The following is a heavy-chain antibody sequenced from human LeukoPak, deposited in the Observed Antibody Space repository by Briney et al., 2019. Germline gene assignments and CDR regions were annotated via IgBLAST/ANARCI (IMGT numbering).Heavy chain of an antibody. J-gene: IGHJ4*02. V-gene: IGHV3-23*01. Sequence: GGSLRLSCAASGFTFSSYSMSWVRQAPGKGLEWVSVISGSGDTKYYADSVKGRFTISRDNSKNTLYLQMNSLRAEDTAVYYCAKDDYCSSTSCYDNYWGQGTLVTVSS. CDR3: AKDDYCSSTSCYDNY. D-gene: IGHD2-2*01. CDR2: ISGSGDTK. CDR1: GFTFSSYS.